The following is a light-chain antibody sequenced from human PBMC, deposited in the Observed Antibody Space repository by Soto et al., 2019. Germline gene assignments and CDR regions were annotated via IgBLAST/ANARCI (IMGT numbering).Light chain of an antibody. J-gene: IGLJ3*02. CDR3: CSFAGSHSL. V-gene: IGLV2-11*01. CDR1: SSDVGGYNY. CDR2: DVN. Sequence: QSALTQPRSVSGSPGQSVTISCTGTSSDVGGYNYVSWYRQHPGKAPQLILYDVNKRPSGVPDHFSGSKSGNTASLTISGLQAEDEADYYCCSFAGSHSLFGGGTKVTVL.